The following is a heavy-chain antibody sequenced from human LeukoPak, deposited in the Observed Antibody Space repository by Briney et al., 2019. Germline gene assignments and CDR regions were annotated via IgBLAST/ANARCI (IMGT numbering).Heavy chain of an antibody. CDR1: GFTFTSYW. Sequence: PGGSLRLSCAASGFTFTSYWMTWVRQAPGKGLEWVANIKQDGNEKHYVDSVKGRFTISRDNAKNSLYLQMNSLRAEDTAVYYCAFLSGSYGPYAFDIWGQGTMVTVSS. J-gene: IGHJ3*02. CDR2: IKQDGNEK. V-gene: IGHV3-7*03. CDR3: AFLSGSYGPYAFDI. D-gene: IGHD1-26*01.